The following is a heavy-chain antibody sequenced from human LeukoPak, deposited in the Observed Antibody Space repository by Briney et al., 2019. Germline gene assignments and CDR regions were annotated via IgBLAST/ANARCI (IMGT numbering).Heavy chain of an antibody. CDR3: ARDLLSGGDY. V-gene: IGHV4-39*07. J-gene: IGHJ4*02. D-gene: IGHD4-23*01. CDR2: IYYSGST. CDR1: GCSISSSSYY. Sequence: SETLSLTRTVSGCSISSSSYYWGWIRQPPGKGLEWIGSIYYSGSTYYNPSLKSRVTISVDTSKNQFSLKLSSVTAADTAVYYCARDLLSGGDYWGQGTLVTVSS.